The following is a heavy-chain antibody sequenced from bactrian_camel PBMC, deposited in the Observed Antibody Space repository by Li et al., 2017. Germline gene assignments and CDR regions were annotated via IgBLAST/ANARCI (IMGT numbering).Heavy chain of an antibody. Sequence: HVQLVESGGGSVQAGGSLRLSCVASRSADIYSTYCMGWFRQAPGKEREGVAVINRRGTIRYADFVTGRFTISHDNAKNTLYLQMNSLKPEDTAIFYCAADRRLYYFSNCNFDTWGQGTQVTVS. V-gene: IGHV3S53*01. CDR3: AADRRLYYFSNCNFDT. CDR2: INRRGTI. D-gene: IGHD2*01. CDR1: ADIYSTYC. J-gene: IGHJ6*01.